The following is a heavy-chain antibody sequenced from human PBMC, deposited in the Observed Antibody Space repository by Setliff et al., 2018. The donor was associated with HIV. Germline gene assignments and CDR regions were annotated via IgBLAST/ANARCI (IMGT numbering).Heavy chain of an antibody. CDR3: ARGGAVTVLGIPSYYSFYGLDK. Sequence: SETLSLTCTVSGGSISSTNYFWGWIRQPPGKGLEWIGTIYYHGSTYYNPSLKSRVTMSIDTSKNQFSLKLSSVTAADTGIYFCARGGAVTVLGIPSYYSFYGLDKWGQGTTVTVSS. CDR1: GGSISSTNYF. D-gene: IGHD2-21*02. V-gene: IGHV4-39*07. CDR2: IYYHGST. J-gene: IGHJ6*02.